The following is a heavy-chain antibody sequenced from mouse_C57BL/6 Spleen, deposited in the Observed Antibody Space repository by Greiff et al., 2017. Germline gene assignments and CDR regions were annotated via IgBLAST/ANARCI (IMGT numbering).Heavy chain of an antibody. J-gene: IGHJ1*03. Sequence: EVNVVESEGGLVQPGSSMKLSCTASGFTFSDYYMAWVRQVPEKGLEWVANINYDGSSTYYLDSLKSRFIISRDNAKNILYLQMSSLKSEDTATYYCAREDGYFDVWGTGTTVTVSS. CDR1: GFTFSDYY. V-gene: IGHV5-16*01. CDR3: AREDGYFDV. CDR2: INYDGSST.